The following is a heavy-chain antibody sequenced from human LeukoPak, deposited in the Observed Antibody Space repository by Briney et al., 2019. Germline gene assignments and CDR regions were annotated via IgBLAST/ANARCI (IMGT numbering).Heavy chain of an antibody. J-gene: IGHJ4*02. D-gene: IGHD5-12*01. CDR1: GGSISSSSYY. CDR2: IYYSGST. V-gene: IGHV4-39*07. Sequence: PSETLSLTCTVSGGSISSSSYYWGWIRQPPGKGLEWIGSIYYSGSTNYNPSLKSRVTISVDTSKNQFSLKLSSVTAADTAVYYCARNSGYDLDYWGQGTLVTVSS. CDR3: ARNSGYDLDY.